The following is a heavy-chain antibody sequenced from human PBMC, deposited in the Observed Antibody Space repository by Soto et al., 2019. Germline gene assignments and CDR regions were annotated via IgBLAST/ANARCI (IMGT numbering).Heavy chain of an antibody. J-gene: IGHJ4*02. V-gene: IGHV3-53*01. CDR2: IYPGGTT. D-gene: IGHD5-12*01. CDR3: HGYGY. CDR1: GFTVSSTNY. Sequence: EVQLVESGGGLIQPGGSLRLSCVVSGFTVSSTNYMGWVRQAPGKGLEWVSVIYPGGTTFYADSVKGRFTISRDNSKNTLYLQMNSLRAEDTAVYYCHGYGYWGQRTLVTVSS.